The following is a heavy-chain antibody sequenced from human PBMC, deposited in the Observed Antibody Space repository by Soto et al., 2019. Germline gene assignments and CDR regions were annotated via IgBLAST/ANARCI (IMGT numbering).Heavy chain of an antibody. CDR1: GGTFSNHA. CDR2: IIPMFPTA. V-gene: IGHV1-69*13. CDR3: ARDDATYCGGDCYRYFYYGMDV. J-gene: IGHJ6*02. D-gene: IGHD2-21*02. Sequence: SVKVSCKASGGTFSNHAISWVRQAPGQGLEWVGGIIPMFPTADYAQRFQGSVTITADDSTTTVYMELSGLRSEDTAMYYCARDDATYCGGDCYRYFYYGMDVWGQGTTVTVSS.